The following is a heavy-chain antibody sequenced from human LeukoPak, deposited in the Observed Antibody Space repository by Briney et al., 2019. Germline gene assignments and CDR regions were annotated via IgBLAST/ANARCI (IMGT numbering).Heavy chain of an antibody. CDR3: AREGTAGTNLNWFDP. D-gene: IGHD1-1*01. J-gene: IGHJ5*02. Sequence: SETLSLTCTVSGGSISSYYWSWIRQPPGKGLEWIGYVYYSGSTNYNPSLKSRVTISVDTSKNQFSLKLSSVTAADTAVYYCAREGTAGTNLNWFDPWGQGTLVTVSS. CDR1: GGSISSYY. CDR2: VYYSGST. V-gene: IGHV4-59*01.